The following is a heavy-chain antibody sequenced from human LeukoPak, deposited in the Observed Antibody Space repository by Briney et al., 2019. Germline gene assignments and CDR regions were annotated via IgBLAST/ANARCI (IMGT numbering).Heavy chain of an antibody. CDR2: INHGEST. D-gene: IGHD3-9*01. CDR3: AGYDILTGLWD. J-gene: IGHJ4*02. Sequence: SETLSLTCAVYGGSFSGYSWSWISQPPGKWLEWIGEINHGESTNYNPSLKSRVTISVDTSKNQFSLKLNSVTAADTAVYYCAGYDILTGLWDWDQGALVTVSS. V-gene: IGHV4-34*01. CDR1: GGSFSGYS.